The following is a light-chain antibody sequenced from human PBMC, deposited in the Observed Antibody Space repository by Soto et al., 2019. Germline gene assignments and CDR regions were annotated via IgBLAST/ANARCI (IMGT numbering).Light chain of an antibody. J-gene: IGLJ1*01. V-gene: IGLV3-16*01. CDR2: KDS. CDR3: LSADSSGTFYV. CDR1: ALPKKY. Sequence: SYELTQPPSVSVSLGQMARITCSGEALPKKYAYWYQQKPGQFPVLVIYKDSERPSGIPERFSGSSSGTIVTLTMSGVQAEDEADYYCLSADSSGTFYVFGTGTKVTVL.